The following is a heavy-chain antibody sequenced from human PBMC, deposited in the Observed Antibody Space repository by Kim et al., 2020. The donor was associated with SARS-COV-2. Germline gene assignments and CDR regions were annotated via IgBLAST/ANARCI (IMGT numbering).Heavy chain of an antibody. CDR1: GFTFGDYA. V-gene: IGHV3-9*01. Sequence: GGSLRLSCAASGFTFGDYAMHWVRQAPGKGLEWVSGISWNSGSIGYADSVKGRFSISRDNAKNSLYLQMNRLRAEDTALYYCAKALEAGTTFSAHYYYYGMDVWGQGTTVTVSS. D-gene: IGHD1-1*01. CDR2: ISWNSGSI. J-gene: IGHJ6*02. CDR3: AKALEAGTTFSAHYYYYGMDV.